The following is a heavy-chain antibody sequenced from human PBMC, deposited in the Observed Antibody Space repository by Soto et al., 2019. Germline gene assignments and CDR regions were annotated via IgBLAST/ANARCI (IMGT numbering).Heavy chain of an antibody. CDR3: SCYTSFNYYGMDV. Sequence: GGSLRLSCAASGFTFSSYVMSWVRQAPGKGLEWVSSISSSSSYIYYADSVKGRFTISRDNSKNTLYLQMNSLRAEDTAVYYCSCYTSFNYYGMDVWGHGTMVTVSS. J-gene: IGHJ6*02. V-gene: IGHV3-21*01. D-gene: IGHD2-2*02. CDR2: ISSSSSYI. CDR1: GFTFSSYV.